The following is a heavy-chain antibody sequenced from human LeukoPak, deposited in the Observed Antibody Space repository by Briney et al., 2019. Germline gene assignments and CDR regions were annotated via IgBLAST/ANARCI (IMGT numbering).Heavy chain of an antibody. CDR3: ARGTIAVTGTIDF. J-gene: IGHJ4*02. CDR1: GDTFSVYY. CDR2: INPNSGGT. D-gene: IGHD6-19*01. V-gene: IGHV1-2*02. Sequence: ASVTVSYKASGDTFSVYYMHWVRQAPGQGVEWVGWINPNSGGTNYAQKFQGRVTMTRDTSISTAYMELNRLRSDDTAVYYCARGTIAVTGTIDFWGQGTLVTVSS.